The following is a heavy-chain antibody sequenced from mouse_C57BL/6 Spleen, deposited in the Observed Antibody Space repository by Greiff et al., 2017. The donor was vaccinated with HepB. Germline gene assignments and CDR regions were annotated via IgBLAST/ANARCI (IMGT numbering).Heavy chain of an antibody. CDR2: IDPSDSET. V-gene: IGHV1-52*01. J-gene: IGHJ3*01. Sequence: QVQLQQPGAELVRPGSSVKLSCKASGYTFTSYWMHWVKQRPIQGLEWIGNIDPSDSETHYNQKFKDKATLTVDKSSSTAYMQLSSLTSEDSAVYYCASFSGVYDYDSWFAYWGQGTLVTVSA. CDR3: ASFSGVYDYDSWFAY. D-gene: IGHD2-4*01. CDR1: GYTFTSYW.